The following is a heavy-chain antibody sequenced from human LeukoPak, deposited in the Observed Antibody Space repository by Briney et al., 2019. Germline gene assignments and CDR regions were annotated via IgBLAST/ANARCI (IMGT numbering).Heavy chain of an antibody. Sequence: PGGSLRLSCAASGFTVSSNYMSWVRQAPGKGLEWVSVIYSGGSTYYADSVKGRFTISRDNSKNTLYLQMNSLRAEDTAVYYCARDNDGYNSGYYYYGMDVWGQGTTVTVPS. J-gene: IGHJ6*02. CDR3: ARDNDGYNSGYYYYGMDV. D-gene: IGHD5-24*01. CDR2: IYSGGST. CDR1: GFTVSSNY. V-gene: IGHV3-53*01.